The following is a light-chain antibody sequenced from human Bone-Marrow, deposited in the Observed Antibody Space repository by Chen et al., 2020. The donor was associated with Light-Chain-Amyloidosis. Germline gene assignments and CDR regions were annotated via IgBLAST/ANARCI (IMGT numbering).Light chain of an antibody. Sequence: SYELTQPPSVSVSPGQTARITCSGDDLPTKYAYWYQQKPGQAPVLVIHRETERPSGISERFSGARSETTATLTISRVQAEDEADYHCQSADSSGTYEVIFGGGTKLTVL. CDR2: RET. CDR1: DLPTKY. CDR3: QSADSSGTYEVI. J-gene: IGLJ2*01. V-gene: IGLV3-25*03.